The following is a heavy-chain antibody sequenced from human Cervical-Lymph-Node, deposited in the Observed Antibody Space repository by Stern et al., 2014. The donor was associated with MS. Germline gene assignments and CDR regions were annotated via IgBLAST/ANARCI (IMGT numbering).Heavy chain of an antibody. V-gene: IGHV1-58*01. D-gene: IGHD3-22*01. CDR3: AAVPDYYDSSGADAFDI. CDR2: IVVGSGNT. Sequence: QLVQSGPEVKKPGTSVKVSCKASGFTFTSSAVQWVRQARGQRLEWIGWIVVGSGNTNHAQKFQERVTITRDMSTSTAYMELSSLRSEDTAVYYCAAVPDYYDSSGADAFDIWGQGTMVTVSS. J-gene: IGHJ3*02. CDR1: GFTFTSSA.